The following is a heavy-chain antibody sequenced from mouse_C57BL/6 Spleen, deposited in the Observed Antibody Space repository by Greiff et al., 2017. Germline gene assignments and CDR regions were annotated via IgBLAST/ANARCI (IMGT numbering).Heavy chain of an antibody. CDR3: YGSSHYFDY. J-gene: IGHJ2*01. CDR1: GYTFTSYW. Sequence: QVQLKQPGAELVKPGASVKLSCKASGYTFTSYWMHWVKQRPGRGLEWIGRIDPHSGGTKYTEKFKSKATLTVDKTSITAYMQLSSLTSEDSAVYYCYGSSHYFDYWGQGTTLTVSS. D-gene: IGHD1-1*01. V-gene: IGHV1-72*01. CDR2: IDPHSGGT.